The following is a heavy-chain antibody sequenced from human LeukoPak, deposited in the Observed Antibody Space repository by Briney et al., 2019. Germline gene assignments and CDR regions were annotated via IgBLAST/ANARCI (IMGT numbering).Heavy chain of an antibody. Sequence: SVKVSCKATRGTFSSYAISWVRQAPGQGLEWMGGIIPIFGTANYAQKFQGRVTITTDESTSTAYMELSSLRSEDTAVYYCARDTRGYFDYWGQGTLVTVSS. CDR2: IIPIFGTA. D-gene: IGHD3-3*01. CDR3: ARDTRGYFDY. V-gene: IGHV1-69*05. CDR1: RGTFSSYA. J-gene: IGHJ4*02.